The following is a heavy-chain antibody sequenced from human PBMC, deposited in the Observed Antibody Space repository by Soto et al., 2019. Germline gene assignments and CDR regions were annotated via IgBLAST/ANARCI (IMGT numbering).Heavy chain of an antibody. D-gene: IGHD6-13*01. V-gene: IGHV3-64*04. CDR1: GFTFSEYS. CDR3: TTGLVVQTTGQQLIDY. CDR2: ISSDGDIT. Sequence: GGSLRLSCSASGFTFSEYSMHWVRQAPGKGLQYVSTISSDGDITYYADSVKGRFTISRDNSKNTLYLQMNSLRAEDTAVYYCTTGLVVQTTGQQLIDYWGQGTLVTVSS. J-gene: IGHJ4*02.